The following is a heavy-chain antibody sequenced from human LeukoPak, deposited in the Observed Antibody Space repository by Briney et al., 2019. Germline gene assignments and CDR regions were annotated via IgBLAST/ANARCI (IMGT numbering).Heavy chain of an antibody. CDR3: TRDEDLSDRSPFDY. CDR1: GFNVTTNY. Sequence: GGSLRLSCAASGFNVTTNYMTWVRQAPGKGLEHVSVMYNNGNTYYPDSVKGRFTISRDNSKNTVYLQMNSLRAEDTAVYYCTRDEDLSDRSPFDYWGQGTLVTVSS. CDR2: MYNNGNT. D-gene: IGHD3-22*01. V-gene: IGHV3-66*01. J-gene: IGHJ4*02.